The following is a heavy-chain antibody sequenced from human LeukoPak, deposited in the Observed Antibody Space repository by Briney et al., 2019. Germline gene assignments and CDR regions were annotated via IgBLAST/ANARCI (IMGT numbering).Heavy chain of an antibody. CDR1: GGSISSSSYY. CDR2: ICYSGST. D-gene: IGHD4-17*01. CDR3: ARATTVAIAVIDY. Sequence: PSETLSLTCTVSGGSISSSSYYWGWIRQPPGKGLEWIGSICYSGSTYYNPSLKSRVTISVDTSKNQFSLKLSSVTAADTAVYYCARATTVAIAVIDYWGQGTLVTVSS. V-gene: IGHV4-39*07. J-gene: IGHJ4*02.